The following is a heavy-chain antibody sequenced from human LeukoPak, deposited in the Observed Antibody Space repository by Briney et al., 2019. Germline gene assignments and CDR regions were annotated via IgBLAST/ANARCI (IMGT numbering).Heavy chain of an antibody. V-gene: IGHV3-9*01. CDR2: ISWNSGSI. CDR3: AKVFTYKQQLPDY. CDR1: GFTYDDYA. Sequence: GRSLRLSCAASGFTYDDYAMHWVRPAPGKSLEWWLGISWNSGSIGYADSVKGRFTISRDNAKNSLYLQMNSLRAEDTALYYRAKVFTYKQQLPDYWGHGTLVTVSS. J-gene: IGHJ4*03. D-gene: IGHD6-13*01.